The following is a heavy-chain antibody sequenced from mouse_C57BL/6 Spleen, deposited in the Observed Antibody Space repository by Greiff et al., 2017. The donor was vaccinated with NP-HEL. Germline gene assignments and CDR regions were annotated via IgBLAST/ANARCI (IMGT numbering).Heavy chain of an antibody. J-gene: IGHJ1*03. CDR1: GYAFSSYW. Sequence: VKLQQSGAELVKPGASVKISCKASGYAFSSYWMNWVKQRPGKGLEWIGQIYPGDGDTNYNGKFKGKATLTADKSSSTAYMQLSSLTSEDSAVYFCARGGYYGPHWYFDVWGTGTTVTVSS. CDR2: IYPGDGDT. V-gene: IGHV1-80*01. D-gene: IGHD1-1*01. CDR3: ARGGYYGPHWYFDV.